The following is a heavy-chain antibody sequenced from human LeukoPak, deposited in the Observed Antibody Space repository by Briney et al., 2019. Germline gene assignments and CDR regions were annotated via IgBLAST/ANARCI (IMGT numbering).Heavy chain of an antibody. V-gene: IGHV3-66*01. D-gene: IGHD1-26*01. J-gene: IGHJ4*02. CDR1: GFTVSSNY. CDR2: IYSGGST. Sequence: GGSLRLSCAASGFTVSSNYMSWVRQAPGKGLEWVSVIYSGGSTYYADSVKGRFTISRDNSKNTLYLQMNSLRAEDTAVYYCARYEWELLSFDYWGQGTLVTVSS. CDR3: ARYEWELLSFDY.